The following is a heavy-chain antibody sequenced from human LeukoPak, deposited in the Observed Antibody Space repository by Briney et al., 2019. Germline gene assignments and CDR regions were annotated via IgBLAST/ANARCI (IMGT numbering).Heavy chain of an antibody. J-gene: IGHJ4*02. V-gene: IGHV3-30*18. Sequence: PGRSLRLSCAASGFTFSSYGMHWVRQAPGKGLEWVAVISYDGSNKYYADSVKGRFTISRDNSKNTLYLQMNSLRAEDTAVYYCAKAGWVVATIYFDYWGQGTLVTVSS. D-gene: IGHD5-12*01. CDR1: GFTFSSYG. CDR3: AKAGWVVATIYFDY. CDR2: ISYDGSNK.